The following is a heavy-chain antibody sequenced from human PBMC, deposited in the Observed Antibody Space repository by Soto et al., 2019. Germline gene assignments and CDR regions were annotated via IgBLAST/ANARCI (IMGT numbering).Heavy chain of an antibody. J-gene: IGHJ4*02. CDR1: GFTFSSYG. Sequence: PGGSLRLSCAASGFTFSSYGMHWVRQAPGKGLEWVAVISYDGSNKYYADSVKGRFTISRDNSKNTLYLQMNSLRAEDTAVYYCAKAWPKDKRTVFGYWGQGTLVTVSS. D-gene: IGHD2-21*01. CDR3: AKAWPKDKRTVFGY. V-gene: IGHV3-30*18. CDR2: ISYDGSNK.